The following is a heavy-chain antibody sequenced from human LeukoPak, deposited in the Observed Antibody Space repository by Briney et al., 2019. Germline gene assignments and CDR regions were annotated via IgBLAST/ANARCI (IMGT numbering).Heavy chain of an antibody. CDR3: AKSLDV. V-gene: IGHV3-9*01. CDR1: GFTFDDYA. Sequence: GGSLRLSCAASGFTFDDYAMHWVRQAPGKGLEWVSGISWNSGSIGYADSVKGRFTISRDNSKNTLYLQMNSLRAEDTAVYYCAKSLDVWGKGTTGTVSS. J-gene: IGHJ6*04. CDR2: ISWNSGSI.